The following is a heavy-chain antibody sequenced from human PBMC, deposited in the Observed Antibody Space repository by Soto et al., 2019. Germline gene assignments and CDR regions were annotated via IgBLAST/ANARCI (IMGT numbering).Heavy chain of an antibody. V-gene: IGHV4-59*02. Sequence: QVQLQESGPGLVRPSETLSLTCTVSGGSVSSYYMTWIRQPPGKKMEWIGYMYYGGRSNYNPALRSRVAISVDTATHRFSLKLTSVTAADTAVYYCARRQFLYDSDGGWFAPWGQGTLVTVSS. CDR2: MYYGGRS. J-gene: IGHJ5*02. D-gene: IGHD3-22*01. CDR3: ARRQFLYDSDGGWFAP. CDR1: GGSVSSYY.